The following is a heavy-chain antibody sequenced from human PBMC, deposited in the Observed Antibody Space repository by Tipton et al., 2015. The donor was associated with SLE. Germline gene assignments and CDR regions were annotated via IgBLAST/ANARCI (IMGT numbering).Heavy chain of an antibody. Sequence: TLSLTCTVSGGSISSYYWSWIRQPPGKGLEWIGYIYYSGSTDYNPSLKSRVTISGDTSKNQFSLKLSSVTAAETAVYYCARRTPRSSGYFGAFDIWGQGTMVTVSS. V-gene: IGHV4-59*08. CDR2: IYYSGST. D-gene: IGHD3-22*01. CDR1: GGSISSYY. CDR3: ARRTPRSSGYFGAFDI. J-gene: IGHJ3*02.